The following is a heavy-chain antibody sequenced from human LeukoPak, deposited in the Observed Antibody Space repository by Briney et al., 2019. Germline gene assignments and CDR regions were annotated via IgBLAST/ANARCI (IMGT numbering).Heavy chain of an antibody. V-gene: IGHV3-23*01. CDR3: AKFASTSCCQSAFDI. Sequence: GGSLRLSCAASGFTFSTYAVNWVRQAPGKGLEWVSGISDSGGNTYYTDSVKGRFTISRDSSKNTLYLQMSSLRAEDTAVYYCAKFASTSCCQSAFDIWGQGTMVTVSS. D-gene: IGHD2-2*01. CDR1: GFTFSTYA. J-gene: IGHJ3*02. CDR2: ISDSGGNT.